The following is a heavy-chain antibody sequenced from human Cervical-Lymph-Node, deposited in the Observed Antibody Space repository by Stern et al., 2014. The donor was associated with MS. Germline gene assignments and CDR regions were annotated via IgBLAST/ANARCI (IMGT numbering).Heavy chain of an antibody. CDR3: TKDTYGPEDY. V-gene: IGHV3-74*03. CDR1: GFTFRNYW. D-gene: IGHD3-10*01. CDR2: INRDGTHI. Sequence: EVQLVESGGGLVQPGGSLRLSCVASGFTFRNYWMHWVRQGPGKGLVGVARINRDGTHITHADSVKGRFTISRDNAKNTLYLQMNSLRVEDTAVYYCTKDTYGPEDYWGQGTSVTVSS. J-gene: IGHJ4*02.